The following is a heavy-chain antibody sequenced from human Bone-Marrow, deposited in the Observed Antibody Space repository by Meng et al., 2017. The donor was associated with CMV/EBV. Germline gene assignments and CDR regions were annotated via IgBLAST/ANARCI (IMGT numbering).Heavy chain of an antibody. CDR2: IKKDGSEK. Sequence: GESLKISCAASGFSFSGYWMSWVRQAPGKGLEWVANIKKDGSEKYYVDSVKGRFTISRDNAKNSLFLQMNSLRAEDTAVYYCARDEFHYDSRGYSHYGKDVWGQGTTVTVSS. CDR3: ARDEFHYDSRGYSHYGKDV. CDR1: GFSFSGYW. V-gene: IGHV3-7*01. J-gene: IGHJ6*02. D-gene: IGHD3-22*01.